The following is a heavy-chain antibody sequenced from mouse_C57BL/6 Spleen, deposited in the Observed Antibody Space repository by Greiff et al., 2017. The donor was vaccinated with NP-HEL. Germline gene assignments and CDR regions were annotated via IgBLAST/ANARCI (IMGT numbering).Heavy chain of an antibody. V-gene: IGHV1-15*01. CDR3: TRRLLQDHYAMDY. CDR2: IDPETGGT. CDR1: GYTFTDYE. Sequence: VQLQQSGAELVRPGASVTLSCKASGYTFTDYEMHWVKQTPVHGLEWIGAIDPETGGTAYNQKFKGKAILTADKSSSTAYMELRSLTSEDSAVYYCTRRLLQDHYAMDYWGQGTSVTVSS. D-gene: IGHD1-2*01. J-gene: IGHJ4*01.